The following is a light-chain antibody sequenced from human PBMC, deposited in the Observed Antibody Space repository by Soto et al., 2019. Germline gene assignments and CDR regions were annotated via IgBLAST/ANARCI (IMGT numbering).Light chain of an antibody. J-gene: IGLJ1*01. CDR2: NDN. CDR1: SSNIGAGYD. Sequence: QSVLTQPHSVSGAPGQRVTIYCTGSSSNIGAGYDVHWYQQLPGTAPKLLLYNDNNRPSGVPDRISGSKSGTSASLAITGLQAEDEADYYCQSYDSSLSGYVFGTGTKLTVL. V-gene: IGLV1-40*01. CDR3: QSYDSSLSGYV.